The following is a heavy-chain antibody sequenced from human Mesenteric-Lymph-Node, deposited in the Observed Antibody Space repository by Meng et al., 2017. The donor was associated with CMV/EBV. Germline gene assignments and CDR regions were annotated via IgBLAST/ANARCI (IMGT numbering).Heavy chain of an antibody. CDR2: IKQDGSEK. J-gene: IGHJ6*02. CDR3: ARDRLLRYYYGSGSYSAGGGMDV. V-gene: IGHV3-7*01. CDR1: GFTFSSYW. Sequence: GESLKISCAASGFTFSSYWMSWVRQAPGKGLEWVANIKQDGSEKYYVDSVKGRFTISRDNAKNSLYLQMNSLRAEDTAVYYCARDRLLRYYYGSGSYSAGGGMDVWGQGTTVTVSS. D-gene: IGHD3-10*01.